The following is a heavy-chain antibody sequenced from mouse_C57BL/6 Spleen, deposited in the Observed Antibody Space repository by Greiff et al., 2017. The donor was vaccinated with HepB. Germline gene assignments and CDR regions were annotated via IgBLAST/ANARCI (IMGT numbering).Heavy chain of an antibody. CDR3: ARSNDYDSFDY. CDR2: IDPSDSYT. D-gene: IGHD2-4*01. V-gene: IGHV1-50*01. J-gene: IGHJ2*01. Sequence: VQLQQSGAELVKPGASVKLSCKASGYTFTSYWMQWVKQRPGQGLEWIGEIDPSDSYTNYNQKFKGKATLTVDTSSSTAYMQLSSLTSEDSAVYYCARSNDYDSFDYWGQGTTLTVSS. CDR1: GYTFTSYW.